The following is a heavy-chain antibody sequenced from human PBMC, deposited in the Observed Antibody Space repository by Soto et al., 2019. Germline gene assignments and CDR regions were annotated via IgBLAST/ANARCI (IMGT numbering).Heavy chain of an antibody. CDR1: GYTFTSYD. CDR3: ARGGIHHYYYGMDV. J-gene: IGHJ6*02. Sequence: ASVKVSCKASGYTFTSYDINWVRQATGQGLEWMGWMNPNSGNTDYAQKFQGRVTMTRNTSISTAYMELSSLRSEDTAVYYCARGGIHHYYYGMDVWGQGTTVTVSS. D-gene: IGHD5-18*01. CDR2: MNPNSGNT. V-gene: IGHV1-8*01.